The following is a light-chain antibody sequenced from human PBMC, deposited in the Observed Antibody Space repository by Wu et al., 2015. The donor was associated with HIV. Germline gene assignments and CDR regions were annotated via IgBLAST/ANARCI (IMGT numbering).Light chain of an antibody. Sequence: EIVLTQSPATLSLSPGERATLSCRASQSIYTYLIWYQQKPGQAPRLLIYDASNRATGIPARFSGSGSGTDFTLTISRLEPEDFAVYHCQQYGSSPLTFGGGTKVEIK. CDR2: DAS. CDR3: QQYGSSPLT. J-gene: IGKJ4*01. CDR1: QSIYTY. V-gene: IGKV3-11*01.